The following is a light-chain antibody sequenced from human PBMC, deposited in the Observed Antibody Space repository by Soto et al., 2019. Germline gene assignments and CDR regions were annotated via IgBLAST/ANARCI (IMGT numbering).Light chain of an antibody. Sequence: EIVLTQSPGTLSLSPGESATLSCRASQSVSSSYLAWYQQKPGQAPRLLIYGASSRATGIPDRFSGSGSGTDFTLTISRLEPEDFAVYYCQQDGSSPQTFGQGTRLEIK. CDR3: QQDGSSPQT. V-gene: IGKV3-20*01. J-gene: IGKJ5*01. CDR2: GAS. CDR1: QSVSSSY.